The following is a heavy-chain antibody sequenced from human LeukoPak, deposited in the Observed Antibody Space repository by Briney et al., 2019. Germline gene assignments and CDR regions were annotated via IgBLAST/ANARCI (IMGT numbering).Heavy chain of an antibody. D-gene: IGHD2-2*02. J-gene: IGHJ4*02. CDR1: GGTFSSYA. V-gene: IGHV1-69*06. Sequence: WASVKVSCKASGGTFSSYAISWVRQAPGQGLEWMGGIIPIFGTANYAQKFQGRVTITADKSTSTAYMELSSLRSEDTAVYYCARGGKYCSSTSCYNYWGQGTLVTVSS. CDR2: IIPIFGTA. CDR3: ARGGKYCSSTSCYNY.